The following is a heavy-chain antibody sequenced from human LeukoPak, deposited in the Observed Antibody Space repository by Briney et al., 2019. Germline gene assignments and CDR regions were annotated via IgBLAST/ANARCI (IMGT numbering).Heavy chain of an antibody. V-gene: IGHV6-1*01. J-gene: IGHJ4*02. Sequence: SQTLSLTCAISGDSVSSNTATWNWMRQSPSRGLEWLGRTYYRSKWFIDYTTSVKSRITINPDTSKNQFSLQLNSVTPEDTAVYYCARDTVAGNYFDYWGQGTLVTVSS. CDR2: TYYRSKWFI. CDR3: ARDTVAGNYFDY. D-gene: IGHD6-19*01. CDR1: GDSVSSNTAT.